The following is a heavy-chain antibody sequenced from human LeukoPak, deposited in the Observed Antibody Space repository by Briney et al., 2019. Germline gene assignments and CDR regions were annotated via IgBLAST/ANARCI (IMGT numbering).Heavy chain of an antibody. D-gene: IGHD6-6*01. J-gene: IGHJ4*02. CDR1: GFTFSSYA. Sequence: SGGSLRLSCAASGFTFSSYAMSWVRQAPGKGLEWVSAISGSGGSTYYADSVKGRFTISRDNSKNTLYLQMNSLRAEDTAVYHCAKAGGSSDSGDFDYWGQGTLVTVSS. CDR3: AKAGGSSDSGDFDY. V-gene: IGHV3-23*01. CDR2: ISGSGGST.